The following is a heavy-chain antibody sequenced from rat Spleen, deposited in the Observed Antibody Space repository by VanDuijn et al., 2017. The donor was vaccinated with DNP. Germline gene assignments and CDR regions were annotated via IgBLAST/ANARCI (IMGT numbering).Heavy chain of an antibody. CDR2: ISNTGDST. J-gene: IGHJ2*01. CDR1: GFTFSSFP. V-gene: IGHV5-46*01. D-gene: IGHD1-4*01. Sequence: EVQLVESGGDLVQPGRSLKLSCAASGFTFSSFPMAWVRQAPTKGLDWVATISNTGDSTYYRDSVKGRFTISRDNGESSLYLQMNSLWSEDTATYYCTRGSSLPGYLDYWGQGVMVTVSS. CDR3: TRGSSLPGYLDY.